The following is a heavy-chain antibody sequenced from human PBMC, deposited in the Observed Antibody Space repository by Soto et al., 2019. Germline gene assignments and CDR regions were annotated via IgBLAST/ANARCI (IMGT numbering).Heavy chain of an antibody. V-gene: IGHV4-4*02. CDR3: AHSEQIGWPFDP. Sequence: QVQLQESGPGLVKPSGTLSLTCAVSAGSISSSNWWSWVRQPPGKGLEWIGEIYHSGSTNYNPSLDSRVTISIAKSKNQFSLKLSSVTAADTAVYYCAHSEQIGWPFDPWGQGTLVTVSS. CDR1: AGSISSSNW. CDR2: IYHSGST. J-gene: IGHJ5*02. D-gene: IGHD6-6*01.